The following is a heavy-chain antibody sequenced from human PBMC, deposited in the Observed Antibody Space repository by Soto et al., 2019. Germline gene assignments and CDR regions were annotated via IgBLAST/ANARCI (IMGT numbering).Heavy chain of an antibody. V-gene: IGHV1-69*19. Sequence: QVQLVQSGAEVKKPGSSVKVSCKASGGTFSSYAISWVRQAPGQGLEWMGGIIPIFGTATYAQKFQGRVTVPADESTSTAYMELSSVRSEDTAVYYCARPVVPAAAYNDYRGRPIGAVGMDDWGQGTTVTVSS. CDR3: ARPVVPAAAYNDYRGRPIGAVGMDD. CDR1: GGTFSSYA. D-gene: IGHD2-2*01. CDR2: IIPIFGTA. J-gene: IGHJ6*02.